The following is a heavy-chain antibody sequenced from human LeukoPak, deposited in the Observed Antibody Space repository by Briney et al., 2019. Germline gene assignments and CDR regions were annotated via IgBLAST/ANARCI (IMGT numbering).Heavy chain of an antibody. CDR2: INHSGST. CDR3: ARGPYGSASY. Sequence: SETLSLTGAVSGGSIRSSYYYWSWIRQPPGKGLEWIGEINHSGSTNYNPSLKSRVTISVDTSKNQFSLKLSSVTAADTAVYYCARGPYGSASYWGQGTLVTVSS. V-gene: IGHV4-34*01. J-gene: IGHJ4*02. D-gene: IGHD3-10*01. CDR1: GGSIRSSYYY.